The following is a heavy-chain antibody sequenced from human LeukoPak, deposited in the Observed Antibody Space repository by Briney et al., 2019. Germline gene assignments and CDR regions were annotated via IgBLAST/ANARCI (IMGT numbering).Heavy chain of an antibody. J-gene: IGHJ4*02. CDR2: IYSDATT. CDR3: ARMLGGGYTGLFDS. Sequence: GGSLRLSCTASGFTFGDYAMSWVRQAPGKGLEWVSIIYSDATTSYADSVRGRFTISRDNSKNTVYLQMNSLSGDDTAVYFCARMLGGGYTGLFDSWGQGTLVTVSS. V-gene: IGHV3-53*01. D-gene: IGHD3-10*02. CDR1: GFTFGDYA.